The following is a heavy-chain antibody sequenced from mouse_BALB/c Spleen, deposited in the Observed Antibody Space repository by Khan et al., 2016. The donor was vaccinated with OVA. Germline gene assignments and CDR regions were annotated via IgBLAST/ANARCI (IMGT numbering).Heavy chain of an antibody. CDR1: GYTFTNYG. D-gene: IGHD6-2*01. CDR2: INTYTGKP. Sequence: QIQLVQSGSELKKPGETVKISCKASGYTFTNYGMNWVKQTPGKGLKWMGWINTYTGKPTYGDDFKGRFALSLETSASTAYLQINNLINEDMATYFCARISSYWYSDFGGAGTTVTVSS. J-gene: IGHJ1*01. V-gene: IGHV9-1*02. CDR3: ARISSYWYSDF.